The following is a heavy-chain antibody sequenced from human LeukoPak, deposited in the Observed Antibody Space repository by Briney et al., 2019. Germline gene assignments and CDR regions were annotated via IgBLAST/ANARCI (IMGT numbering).Heavy chain of an antibody. CDR3: ARDQLPTIPAHHPYGGNFGQTDY. J-gene: IGHJ4*02. V-gene: IGHV3-48*01. Sequence: GGSLRLSCAASGFTFSSYSMNWVSQAPGKGLEWVSCIGSSSSTIYYADSVKGRFTISRDNSKNTLYLQMNSLRAEDTAVYYCARDQLPTIPAHHPYGGNFGQTDYWGQGTLVTVSS. CDR1: GFTFSSYS. CDR2: IGSSSSTI. D-gene: IGHD4-23*01.